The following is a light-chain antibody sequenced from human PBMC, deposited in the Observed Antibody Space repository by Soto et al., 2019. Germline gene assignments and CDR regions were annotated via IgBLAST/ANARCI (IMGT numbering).Light chain of an antibody. J-gene: IGKJ2*01. CDR3: QQYCSAPTLT. V-gene: IGKV3-20*01. CDR1: QSVSSTY. CDR2: GAS. Sequence: EIVLTQSPCTLSLSPGERATISCRASQSVSSTYKAWYQQNPGHATRLLIYGASITDTGIPDRVSGSGSVTDFTLTISRLEPEDLAGYVLQQYCSAPTLTSGQGTKAEMK.